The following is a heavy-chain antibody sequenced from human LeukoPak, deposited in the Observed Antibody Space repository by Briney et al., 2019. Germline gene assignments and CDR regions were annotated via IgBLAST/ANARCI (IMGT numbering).Heavy chain of an antibody. CDR3: AKVVGAAASFWGYYMDV. Sequence: GGSLRLSCAASGFTFSSYGMSWVRQAPGKGLEWVSAISGSGGSTYYADSVKGRFTISRDNSKNTLYLQMNSLRAEDTAVYYCAKVVGAAASFWGYYMDVWGKGTTVTVSS. J-gene: IGHJ6*03. V-gene: IGHV3-23*01. CDR2: ISGSGGST. CDR1: GFTFSSYG. D-gene: IGHD6-13*01.